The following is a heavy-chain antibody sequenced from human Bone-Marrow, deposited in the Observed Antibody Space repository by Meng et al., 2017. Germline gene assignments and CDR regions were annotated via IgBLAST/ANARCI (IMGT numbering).Heavy chain of an antibody. CDR1: GGSLSGYY. CDR2: SDHFGNT. D-gene: IGHD3-3*01. Sequence: VQPPEGGAGLVETSEALSLTFAGFGGSLSGYYCNLFRPPPGKGLEWIWGSDHFGNTIYNPSLKGRLTISVDTSKNQISLRLSSVIAADTAVYYCEYFWSGYFTSGQGTLVTVSS. CDR3: EYFWSGYFT. J-gene: IGHJ5*02. V-gene: IGHV4-34*01.